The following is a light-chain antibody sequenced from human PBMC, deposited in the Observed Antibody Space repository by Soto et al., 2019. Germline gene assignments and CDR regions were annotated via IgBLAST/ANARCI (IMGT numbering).Light chain of an antibody. Sequence: VMTQSPATLSVFPGERGTVSCRASQSVSNKVAWYQQKPGQSPRLLIHGASSRATGVPARFSGSGSGTEFTVTITSLQSEDFAVYFCQQYASWPPYTFGQGTKLEI. CDR2: GAS. CDR3: QQYASWPPYT. V-gene: IGKV3-15*01. J-gene: IGKJ2*01. CDR1: QSVSNK.